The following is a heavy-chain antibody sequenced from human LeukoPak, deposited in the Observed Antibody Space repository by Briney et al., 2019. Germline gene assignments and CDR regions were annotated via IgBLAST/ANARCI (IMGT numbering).Heavy chain of an antibody. CDR3: ARDSYCDSSGYYSSEYFQH. J-gene: IGHJ1*01. CDR2: INPNSGGT. D-gene: IGHD3-22*01. Sequence: ASVKVSCKASGYTFTGYYMHWVRQAPGQGLEWMGWINPNSGGTNYAQKFQGRVTMTRDTSISTAYMELSRLRSDDTAVYYCARDSYCDSSGYYSSEYFQHWGQGTLVTVSS. V-gene: IGHV1-2*02. CDR1: GYTFTGYY.